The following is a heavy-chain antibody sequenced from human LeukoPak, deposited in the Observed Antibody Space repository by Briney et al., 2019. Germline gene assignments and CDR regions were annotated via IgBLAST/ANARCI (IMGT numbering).Heavy chain of an antibody. D-gene: IGHD4-17*01. J-gene: IGHJ4*02. CDR2: IYHSGST. CDR3: ARDISGGVYGDYG. Sequence: SETLSLTCAVSGYCISSGYYWGWIRQPPGKGLEWIGSIYHSGSTYYNPSLKSRVTISVDTSKNQFSLKLSSVTAADTAVYYCARDISGGVYGDYGWGQGTLVTVSS. V-gene: IGHV4-38-2*02. CDR1: GYCISSGYY.